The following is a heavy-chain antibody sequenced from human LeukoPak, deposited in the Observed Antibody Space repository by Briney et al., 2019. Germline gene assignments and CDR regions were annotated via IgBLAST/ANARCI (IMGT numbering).Heavy chain of an antibody. J-gene: IGHJ4*02. CDR3: ATVSVLWFGEFLLDY. D-gene: IGHD3-10*01. CDR1: GYTLTELT. Sequence: ASVKVSCKVSGYTLTELTMHWVRQAPGKGLGWMGGFDPEDGETIYAQKFQGRATMTEDTSTDTAYMELSSLRSEDTAVYYCATVSVLWFGEFLLDYWGQGTLVTVSS. V-gene: IGHV1-24*01. CDR2: FDPEDGET.